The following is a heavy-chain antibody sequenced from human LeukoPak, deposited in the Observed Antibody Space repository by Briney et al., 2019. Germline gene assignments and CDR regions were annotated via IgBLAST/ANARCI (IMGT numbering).Heavy chain of an antibody. CDR2: IIPIFGTA. Sequence: GASVKVSCKASGGTFSSYAISWVRQAPGQGLEWMGGIIPIFGTANYAQKFQGRVTITADESTSTAYTELSSLRSEDTAVYYCVRDRRFLEWPNHEPLDYWGQGTLVTVSS. CDR3: VRDRRFLEWPNHEPLDY. D-gene: IGHD3-3*01. V-gene: IGHV1-69*13. CDR1: GGTFSSYA. J-gene: IGHJ4*02.